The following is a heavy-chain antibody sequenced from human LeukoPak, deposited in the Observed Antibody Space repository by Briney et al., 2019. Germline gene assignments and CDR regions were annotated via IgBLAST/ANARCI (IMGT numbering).Heavy chain of an antibody. CDR3: VKDRGWNTFDY. D-gene: IGHD1/OR15-1a*01. CDR1: GFTFGVSW. J-gene: IGHJ4*02. Sequence: PGGSLRLSCAASGFTFGVSWMSWVRQAPGKGLEWGGNIKEDGSVKNYVDSVKGRLTISRDNAKSSLFLQMNNLRAEDTAVYYCVKDRGWNTFDYWGQGILVTVSS. CDR2: IKEDGSVK. V-gene: IGHV3-7*01.